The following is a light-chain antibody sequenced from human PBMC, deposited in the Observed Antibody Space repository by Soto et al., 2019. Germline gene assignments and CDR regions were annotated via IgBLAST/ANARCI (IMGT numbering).Light chain of an antibody. Sequence: EIVLTQSPATLSLSPGERATLSCRASQSVSSYLAWYQQKPGQAPRLLIYDASNKATGIPARFSGSRSGTDFTLTISSLEPEDFAVYYCQQRSNWDTFGPGTKVDIK. V-gene: IGKV3-11*01. J-gene: IGKJ3*01. CDR3: QQRSNWDT. CDR2: DAS. CDR1: QSVSSY.